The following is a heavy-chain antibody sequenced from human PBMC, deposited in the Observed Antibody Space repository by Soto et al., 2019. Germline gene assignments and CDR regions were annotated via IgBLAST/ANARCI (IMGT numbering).Heavy chain of an antibody. CDR1: GYTLTELS. CDR2: FDPEDGET. J-gene: IGHJ6*02. D-gene: IGHD3-3*01. V-gene: IGHV1-24*01. CDR3: ATRLFGVVTANYYYYYGMDV. Sequence: QVQLVQSGAEVKKPGASVKVSCKVSGYTLTELSMHWVRQAPGKGLEWMGGFDPEDGETIYAQKFQGRVTMTEDTSTDTAYMELSSLRSEDTAVYYCATRLFGVVTANYYYYYGMDVWGQGTTVTVSS.